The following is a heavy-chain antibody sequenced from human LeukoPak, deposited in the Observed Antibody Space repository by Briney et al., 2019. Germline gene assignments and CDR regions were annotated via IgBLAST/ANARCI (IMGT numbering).Heavy chain of an antibody. D-gene: IGHD2-2*01. J-gene: IGHJ4*02. Sequence: PSQTLSLTCAVSGGSISSGGYSWSWIRQPPGKGLEWIGYIYHSGSTYYNPSLKSRVTISVDRSKNQFSLKLSSVTAADTAVDYCARGYCSSTSCYGFDYWGQGTLVTVSS. CDR1: GGSISSGGYS. V-gene: IGHV4-30-2*01. CDR2: IYHSGST. CDR3: ARGYCSSTSCYGFDY.